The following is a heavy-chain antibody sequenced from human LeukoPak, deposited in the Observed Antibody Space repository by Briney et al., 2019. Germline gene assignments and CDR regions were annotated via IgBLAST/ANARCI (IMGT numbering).Heavy chain of an antibody. V-gene: IGHV4-39*01. D-gene: IGHD5-24*01. J-gene: IGHJ4*02. CDR2: IYYSGST. CDR1: GGSISSSSYY. Sequence: SETLSLTCTVSGGSISSSSYYWGWIRQPPGKGLEWIGSIYYSGSTYYNPSLKSRVTISVDTSKNQFSLKLSSVTAADTDVYYCARQTRDGYFGYWGQGTLVTVSS. CDR3: ARQTRDGYFGY.